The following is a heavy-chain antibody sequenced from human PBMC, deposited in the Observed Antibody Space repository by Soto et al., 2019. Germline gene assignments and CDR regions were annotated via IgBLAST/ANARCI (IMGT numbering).Heavy chain of an antibody. D-gene: IGHD3-3*01. J-gene: IGHJ4*02. Sequence: SETLSLTCTVSGGSISSSSYYWGWIRQPPGKGLEWIGSIYYSGSTYYNPSLKSRVTISVDTSKNQFSLKLSSVTAADTAVYYCARHRVRAYYDFWSGYFASDYWGQGTLVTVSS. CDR2: IYYSGST. CDR1: GGSISSSSYY. V-gene: IGHV4-39*01. CDR3: ARHRVRAYYDFWSGYFASDY.